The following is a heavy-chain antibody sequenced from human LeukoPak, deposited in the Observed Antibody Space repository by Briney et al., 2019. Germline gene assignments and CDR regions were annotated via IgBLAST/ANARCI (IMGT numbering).Heavy chain of an antibody. V-gene: IGHV3-30-3*01. CDR3: AKVLALVRGVIGY. Sequence: GGSLRLSCAASGFTFSSYAMHWVRQAPGKGLEWVAVISYDGSNKYYADSVKGRFTISRDNSKNTLYLQMNSLRAEDTAVYYCAKVLALVRGVIGYWGQGTLVTVSS. CDR2: ISYDGSNK. J-gene: IGHJ4*02. CDR1: GFTFSSYA. D-gene: IGHD3-10*01.